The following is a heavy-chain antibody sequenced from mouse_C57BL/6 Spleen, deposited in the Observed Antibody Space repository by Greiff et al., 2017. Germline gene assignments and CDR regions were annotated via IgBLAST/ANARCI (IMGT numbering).Heavy chain of an antibody. CDR2: IYPGDGDT. CDR3: ARPHYYGSFDY. V-gene: IGHV1-82*01. D-gene: IGHD1-1*01. J-gene: IGHJ2*01. Sequence: QVQLQQSGPELVKPGASVKISCKASGYAFSSSWMNWVKQRPGKGLEWIGRIYPGDGDTNYNGKFKGKATLTADKSSSTAYMQLSSLTSEDSAVYFCARPHYYGSFDYWGQGTTLTVSS. CDR1: GYAFSSSW.